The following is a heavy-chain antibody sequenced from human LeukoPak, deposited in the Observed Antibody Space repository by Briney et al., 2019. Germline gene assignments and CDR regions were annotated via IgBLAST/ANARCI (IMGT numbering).Heavy chain of an antibody. CDR2: IYTSAST. V-gene: IGHV4-61*02. Sequence: SETLSLTCTVSRGSLSSGSYYWSWIRQPAGKGLEWLGRIYTSASTNYNSSLKSRVTISVDTYKNQFSVKLSSVTAADTAVYYCAREWETTVTIGDYFDYWGQGTLVTVSS. J-gene: IGHJ4*02. D-gene: IGHD4-17*01. CDR3: AREWETTVTIGDYFDY. CDR1: RGSLSSGSYY.